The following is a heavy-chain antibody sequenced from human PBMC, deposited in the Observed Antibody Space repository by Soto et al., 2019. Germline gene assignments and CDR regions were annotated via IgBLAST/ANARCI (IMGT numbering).Heavy chain of an antibody. D-gene: IGHD3-16*02. Sequence: PSGSMRLSCAASGFTVSSNYMSWVRQAPGKGLEWVSVIYSGGSTYYADSVKGRFTISRDNSKNTLYLQMNSLRAEDTAVYYCAKEYYDYIWGSYRPVGYYMDVWGKGTTVTVSS. CDR1: GFTVSSNY. CDR3: AKEYYDYIWGSYRPVGYYMDV. J-gene: IGHJ6*03. CDR2: IYSGGST. V-gene: IGHV3-66*01.